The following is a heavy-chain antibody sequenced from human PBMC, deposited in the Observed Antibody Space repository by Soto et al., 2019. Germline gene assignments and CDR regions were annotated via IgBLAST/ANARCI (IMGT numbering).Heavy chain of an antibody. V-gene: IGHV3-30*18. CDR3: AKAVIAAAGKHFDY. J-gene: IGHJ4*02. Sequence: GGSLRLSCAASGFTFSSYAMHWVRQSPGKGLEWVSVMSYDGGNKYYADSVKGRFTISRDNSKNTLYLQMNSLRAEDSALYYCAKAVIAAAGKHFDYWGQGTLVTVSS. CDR2: MSYDGGNK. D-gene: IGHD6-13*01. CDR1: GFTFSSYA.